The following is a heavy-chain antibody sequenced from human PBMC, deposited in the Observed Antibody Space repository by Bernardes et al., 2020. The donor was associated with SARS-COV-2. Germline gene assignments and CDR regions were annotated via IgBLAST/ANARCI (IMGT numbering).Heavy chain of an antibody. J-gene: IGHJ4*02. Sequence: VGSLILSCAASGFTFGSSGMNWVRQAPGQGLEWLTFISYDGSYKYYADSVKGRFTISRDNSKNSLYLQINSLRAEDTAVYYCAKDQGSGYFDYWGQGTLVTGSS. V-gene: IGHV3-30*18. CDR1: GFTFGSSG. CDR2: ISYDGSYK. D-gene: IGHD3-22*01. CDR3: AKDQGSGYFDY.